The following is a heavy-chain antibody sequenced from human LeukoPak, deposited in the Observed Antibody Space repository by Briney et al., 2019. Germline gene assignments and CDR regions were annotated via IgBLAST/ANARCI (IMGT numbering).Heavy chain of an antibody. J-gene: IGHJ4*02. D-gene: IGHD1-26*01. Sequence: SVKVSCKASGGTFSSYAISWVRQAPGQGLEWMGGIVPIFGSANYAQEFQGRVTITADESTTTAYMELTGLRSEDTAVYYCAKDHRYSGSYCDYWGQGTLVTVSS. CDR3: AKDHRYSGSYCDY. CDR1: GGTFSSYA. CDR2: IVPIFGSA. V-gene: IGHV1-69*13.